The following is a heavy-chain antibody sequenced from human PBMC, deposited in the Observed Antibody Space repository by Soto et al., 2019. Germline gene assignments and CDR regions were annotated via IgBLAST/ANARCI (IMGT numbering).Heavy chain of an antibody. V-gene: IGHV4-59*08. CDR1: GGSISSYY. CDR2: IYYSGST. D-gene: IGHD2-2*01. J-gene: IGHJ5*02. CDR3: ARIVVVPAADANWFDP. Sequence: SETLSLTCTVSGGSISSYYWSWIRQPPGKGLEWIGYIYYSGSTNYNPSLKSRVTISVDTSKNQFSLKLSSVTAADTAVFYCARIVVVPAADANWFDPWGQGTLVTVSS.